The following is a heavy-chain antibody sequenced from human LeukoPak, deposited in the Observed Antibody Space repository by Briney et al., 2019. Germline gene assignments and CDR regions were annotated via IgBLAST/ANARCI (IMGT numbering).Heavy chain of an antibody. D-gene: IGHD3-10*01. J-gene: IGHJ4*02. CDR2: ISGSGGST. V-gene: IGHV3-23*01. CDR3: ASDSGSYYRGY. CDR1: GFTFSSYA. Sequence: GGSLRLSCAASGFTFSSYAMSWVRQAPGKGLEWVSAISGSGGSTYYADSVKGRFTIPRDNSKNTLYLQMNSLRAEDTAVYYCASDSGSYYRGYWGQGTLVTVSS.